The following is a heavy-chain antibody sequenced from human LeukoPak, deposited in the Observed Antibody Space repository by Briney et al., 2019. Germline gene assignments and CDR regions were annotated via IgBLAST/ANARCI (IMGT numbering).Heavy chain of an antibody. J-gene: IGHJ4*02. D-gene: IGHD6-13*01. CDR2: ISDSGVLT. V-gene: IGHV3-23*01. CDR3: ARNSPQSSTWYRALFDY. CDR1: GFTFPSYA. Sequence: PGGSLRLSCVASGFTFPSYALNWVRQAPGKGLEWLSVISDSGVLTKYADPVKGRFTISRDNSKNTLYLQMNSLRAEDTAVYYCARNSPQSSTWYRALFDYWGQGTLATVSS.